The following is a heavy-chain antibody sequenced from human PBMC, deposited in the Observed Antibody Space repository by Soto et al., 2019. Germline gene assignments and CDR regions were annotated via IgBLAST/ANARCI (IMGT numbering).Heavy chain of an antibody. V-gene: IGHV1-46*01. Sequence: GASVKVSCKASGYIFSSHSIYWVRQAPGQGLQWMGIINPGGGRTAYAQKFQGRVTLTRDMSTSTVYMELTSLTYDDTAVYYCARDVSGPGATYVMDVWGQGTTVTVSS. CDR2: INPGGGRT. CDR3: ARDVSGPGATYVMDV. D-gene: IGHD2-2*01. J-gene: IGHJ6*02. CDR1: GYIFSSHS.